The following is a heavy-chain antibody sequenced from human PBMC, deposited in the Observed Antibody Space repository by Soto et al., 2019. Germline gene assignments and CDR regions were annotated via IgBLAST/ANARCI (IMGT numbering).Heavy chain of an antibody. J-gene: IGHJ3*02. V-gene: IGHV3-30*18. Sequence: QVQLVESGGGVVQPGRSLRLSCAASGFTFSSYGMHWVRQASGKGLEWVAVISYDGSNKYYADSVKGRFTISRDNSKNTLYLQMNSLRAEDTAVYYCANTGTTGHMGAFDIWGQGTMVTVSS. D-gene: IGHD1-7*01. CDR3: ANTGTTGHMGAFDI. CDR2: ISYDGSNK. CDR1: GFTFSSYG.